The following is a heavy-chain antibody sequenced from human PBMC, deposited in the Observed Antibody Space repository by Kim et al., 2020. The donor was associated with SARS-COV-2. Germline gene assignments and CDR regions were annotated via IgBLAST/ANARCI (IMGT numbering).Heavy chain of an antibody. V-gene: IGHV5-10-1*01. CDR3: ARHQDTAMVTGY. D-gene: IGHD5-18*01. J-gene: IGHJ4*02. Sequence: NYSPSFQGHVTISADKSISTAYLQWSSLKASDTAMYYCARHQDTAMVTGYWGQGTLVTVSS.